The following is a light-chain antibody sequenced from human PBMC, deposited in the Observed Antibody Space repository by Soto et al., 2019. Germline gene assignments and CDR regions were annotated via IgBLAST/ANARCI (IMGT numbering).Light chain of an antibody. J-gene: IGKJ3*01. Sequence: DLQMTQSPSTLSASVGDRVTITCRASQSINDWLAWYQHKPGKAPKVLIYKASSLESGVPPRFSGSGSGTEFTLTISSLKPDDFATYYCQQYNGYPFTFGPGTKVDIK. V-gene: IGKV1-5*03. CDR1: QSINDW. CDR3: QQYNGYPFT. CDR2: KAS.